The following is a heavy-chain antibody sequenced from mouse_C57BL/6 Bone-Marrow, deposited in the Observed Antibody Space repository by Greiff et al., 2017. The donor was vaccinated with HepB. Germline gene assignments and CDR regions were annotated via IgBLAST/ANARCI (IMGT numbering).Heavy chain of an antibody. Sequence: EVQLQQSGPELVKPGASVKISCKASGYKFPDYYMNWVKQSHGKSLEWIVDINPNNGGTSYNKKFKGKATLTVDKSSSTAYMELRSLTSEDSAVYYGARSYYGKGDYWGQGTTLTVSS. CDR3: ARSYYGKGDY. CDR2: INPNNGGT. CDR1: GYKFPDYY. V-gene: IGHV1-26*01. J-gene: IGHJ2*01. D-gene: IGHD2-1*01.